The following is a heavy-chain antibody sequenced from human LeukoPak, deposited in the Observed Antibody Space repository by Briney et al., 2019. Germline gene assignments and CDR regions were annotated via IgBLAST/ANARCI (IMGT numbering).Heavy chain of an antibody. V-gene: IGHV3-48*03. CDR3: ARDRGITIFGVVGGWFDP. CDR1: GFTFSSYE. CDR2: ISSSGSTI. Sequence: QPGGSLRLSCAASGFTFSSYEMNWVRQAPGKGLEWVSYISSSGSTIYYADSVKGRFTISRDNAKNSLYLQMNSLRAEDTAVYYCARDRGITIFGVVGGWFDPWGQGTLVTVSS. J-gene: IGHJ5*02. D-gene: IGHD3-3*01.